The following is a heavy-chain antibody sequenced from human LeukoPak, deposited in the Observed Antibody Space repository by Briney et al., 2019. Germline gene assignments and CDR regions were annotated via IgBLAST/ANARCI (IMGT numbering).Heavy chain of an antibody. V-gene: IGHV1-2*02. CDR2: INPNSGGT. J-gene: IGHJ3*02. Sequence: ASVKVSCKASGYTFTGYYVHWVRQAPGQGLEWMGWINPNSGGTNYAQKFQGRVTMTRDTSISTAYMELSRLRSDDTAVYYCARVLAAAGTGGNAFDIWGQGTMVTVSS. CDR1: GYTFTGYY. D-gene: IGHD6-13*01. CDR3: ARVLAAAGTGGNAFDI.